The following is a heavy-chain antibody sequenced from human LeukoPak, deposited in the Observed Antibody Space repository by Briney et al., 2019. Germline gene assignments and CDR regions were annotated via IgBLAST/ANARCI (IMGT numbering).Heavy chain of an antibody. J-gene: IGHJ5*02. CDR3: ARDARSYSSSYNPNWFDP. D-gene: IGHD6-6*01. CDR1: GYTLTGYY. Sequence: ASVKVSCKASGYTLTGYYMHWVRQAPGQGLEWMGWINPNSGGTNYAQKFQGRVTMTRDTSISTAYMELSRLRSDDTAVYYCARDARSYSSSYNPNWFDPWGQGTLVTVSS. V-gene: IGHV1-2*02. CDR2: INPNSGGT.